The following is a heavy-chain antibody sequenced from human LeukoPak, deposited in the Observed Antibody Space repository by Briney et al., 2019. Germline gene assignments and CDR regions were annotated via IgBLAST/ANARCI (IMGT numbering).Heavy chain of an antibody. J-gene: IGHJ3*01. D-gene: IGHD2-15*01. CDR1: GFIFENYY. V-gene: IGHV3-11*04. CDR2: ISKEDNTI. Sequence: GGSLRLSCTASGFIFENYYMSWIRQAPGKGPQWVSYISKEDNTIYYADSVKGRFTVSRDNDKNSMYLQMNRLKDEDTAMYYCARVVAVVVTGIFDVWGQGTMVAVSS. CDR3: ARVVAVVVTGIFDV.